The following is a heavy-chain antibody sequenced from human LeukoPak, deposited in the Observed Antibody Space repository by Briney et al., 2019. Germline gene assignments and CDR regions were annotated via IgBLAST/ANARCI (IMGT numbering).Heavy chain of an antibody. CDR2: INHSGST. D-gene: IGHD5-12*01. CDR3: ARKYSGYGGMVDY. J-gene: IGHJ4*02. Sequence: GSLRLSCAASGFTVSSNYMSWVRQPPGKGLEWIGEINHSGSTNYNPSLKSRVTISVDTSKNQFSLKLSSVTAADTAVYYCARKYSGYGGMVDYWGQGTLVTVSS. V-gene: IGHV4-34*01. CDR1: GFTVSSNY.